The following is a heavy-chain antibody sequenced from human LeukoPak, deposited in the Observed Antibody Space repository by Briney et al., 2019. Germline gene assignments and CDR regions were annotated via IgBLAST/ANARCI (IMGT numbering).Heavy chain of an antibody. D-gene: IGHD1-26*01. Sequence: GASVKVSCKASGYTFTSYGITWVRQAPGQGLEWMGWISVYDGNTNYAQNLQGRVTMTTDTSTSTAYMELRSLRSDDTALYYCARSGGSYHLVWGQGTLVTVSS. J-gene: IGHJ4*02. CDR1: GYTFTSYG. V-gene: IGHV1-18*01. CDR3: ARSGGSYHLV. CDR2: ISVYDGNT.